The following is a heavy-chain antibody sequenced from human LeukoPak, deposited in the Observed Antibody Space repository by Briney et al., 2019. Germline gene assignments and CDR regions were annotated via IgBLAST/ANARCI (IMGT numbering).Heavy chain of an antibody. V-gene: IGHV3-74*01. J-gene: IGHJ6*02. Sequence: GGSLRLSCAASGFTFSGNWMHWVRDAPGKGRVWGSRLDSDASITNYADSVKGRFTISSDNAKNALYLQMNSLTAEDTAVYYCARVPGYSGYFYGMDVWGQGTTVTVSS. CDR2: LDSDASIT. CDR1: GFTFSGNW. CDR3: ARVPGYSGYFYGMDV. D-gene: IGHD5-12*01.